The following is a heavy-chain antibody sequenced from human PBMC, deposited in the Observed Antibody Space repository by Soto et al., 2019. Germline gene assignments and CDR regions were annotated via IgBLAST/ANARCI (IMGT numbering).Heavy chain of an antibody. CDR1: GFTFGSYG. J-gene: IGHJ4*02. CDR2: LSYDGSNK. CDR3: AKDGGAYYSCGSYQPYFHY. Sequence: PGGSRRRSCAASGFTFGSYGMHWVRQAPGKGLEWVEVLSYDGSNKYYADSVKGRFTISRDNSKNTLYLQMNSLTAEYSAGYYCAKDGGAYYSCGSYQPYFHYWGQGTLVTVSS. D-gene: IGHD2-15*01. V-gene: IGHV3-30*18.